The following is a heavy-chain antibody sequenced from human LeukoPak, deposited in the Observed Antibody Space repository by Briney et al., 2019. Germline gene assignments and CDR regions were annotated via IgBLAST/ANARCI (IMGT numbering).Heavy chain of an antibody. Sequence: SETLSLTCTVSGGSISSSSYYWGWIRQPPGKGLGWIGSIYYSGSTYYNPSLKSRVTISVDTSKNQFSLELTFVTAADTAVYYCAKNGGGFGPFDAFAFWGQGTMVTVSS. CDR3: AKNGGGFGPFDAFAF. D-gene: IGHD3-10*01. V-gene: IGHV4-39*01. CDR1: GGSISSSSYY. J-gene: IGHJ3*01. CDR2: IYYSGST.